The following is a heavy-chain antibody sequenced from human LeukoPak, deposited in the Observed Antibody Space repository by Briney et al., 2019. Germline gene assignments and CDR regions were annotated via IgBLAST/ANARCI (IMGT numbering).Heavy chain of an antibody. CDR1: GYSFTSYW. D-gene: IGHD3-9*01. V-gene: IGHV5-51*01. J-gene: IGHJ3*02. CDR3: ARLDYDILTGYVKKLDAAFDI. CDR2: IYPGDSDT. Sequence: GESLKISCKGSGYSFTSYWIGWVRQMPGKGLEWMGIIYPGDSDTRYSPSFQGQVTISADKSISTAYLQWSSLKASDTAMYYCARLDYDILTGYVKKLDAAFDIWGQGTMVTVSS.